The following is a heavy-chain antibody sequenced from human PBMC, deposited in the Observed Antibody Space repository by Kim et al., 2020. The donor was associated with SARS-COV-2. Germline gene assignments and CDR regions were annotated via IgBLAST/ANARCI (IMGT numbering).Heavy chain of an antibody. CDR3: ARRGSGYSEGPHFDY. J-gene: IGHJ4*02. Sequence: PSLKSRVTISVDPSKNQFSLKRSSVTAAETAVYYCARRGSGYSEGPHFDYWGQGTLVTVSS. D-gene: IGHD5-18*01. V-gene: IGHV4-31*02.